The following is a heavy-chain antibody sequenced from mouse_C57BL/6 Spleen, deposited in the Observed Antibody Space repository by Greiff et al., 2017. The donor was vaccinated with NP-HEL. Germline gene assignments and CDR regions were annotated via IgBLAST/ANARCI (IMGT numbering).Heavy chain of an antibody. CDR1: GYTFTGYW. CDR2: ILPGSGST. J-gene: IGHJ2*01. D-gene: IGHD1-1*01. V-gene: IGHV1-9*01. CDR3: ARGSAGITTVVATDYFDY. Sequence: VKLMESGAELMKPGASVKLSCKATGYTFTGYWIEWVKQRPGHGLEWIGEILPGSGSTNYNEKFKGKATFTADTSSNTAYMQLSSLTTEDSAIYYCARGSAGITTVVATDYFDYWGQGTTLTVSS.